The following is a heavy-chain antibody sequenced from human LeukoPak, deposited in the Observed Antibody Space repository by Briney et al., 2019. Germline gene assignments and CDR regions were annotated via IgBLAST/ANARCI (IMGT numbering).Heavy chain of an antibody. V-gene: IGHV4-39*07. CDR3: ARSYSSSWATYFDY. CDR2: IYYSGST. J-gene: IGHJ4*02. D-gene: IGHD6-13*01. CDR1: GGSISSSSYY. Sequence: SETLSLTCTVSGGSISSSSYYWGWIRQPPGKGLEWIGSIYYSGSTYYNPSLKSRVTISVDTSKNQFSLKLSSVTAADTAVYYCARSYSSSWATYFDYWGQGTLVTVSS.